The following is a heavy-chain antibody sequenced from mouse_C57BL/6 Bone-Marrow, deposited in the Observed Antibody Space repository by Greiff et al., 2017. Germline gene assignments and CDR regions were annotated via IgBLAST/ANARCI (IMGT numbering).Heavy chain of an antibody. D-gene: IGHD1-1*01. CDR3: TRGYGSSLYAMDY. J-gene: IGHJ4*01. CDR1: GFTFSDYG. CDR2: ISSGGDYI. Sequence: EVQLVESGGGLVKPGGSLKLSCAASGFTFSDYGMHWVRQAPEKGLEWVAYISSGGDYIYYADTVKGRFTISRDNARNTLYLQMSSLKSEDTAMYYCTRGYGSSLYAMDYWGQGTSVTVSS. V-gene: IGHV5-17*03.